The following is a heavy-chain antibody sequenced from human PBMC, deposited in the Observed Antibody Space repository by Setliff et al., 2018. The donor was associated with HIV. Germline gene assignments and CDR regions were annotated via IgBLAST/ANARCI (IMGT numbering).Heavy chain of an antibody. V-gene: IGHV1-69*13. CDR1: RGTFSSYA. D-gene: IGHD6-6*01. CDR2: IIPIFGTA. J-gene: IGHJ4*02. CDR3: ARLGVGYSTSWEHHFDF. Sequence: SVKVSCKTSRGTFSSYAVSWVRQGPGQGLEWMGGIIPIFGTAKYAQKFQGRVIITADESSTTAYMELSSLRSDDTAVYYCARLGVGYSTSWEHHFDFWGQGTLVTVSS.